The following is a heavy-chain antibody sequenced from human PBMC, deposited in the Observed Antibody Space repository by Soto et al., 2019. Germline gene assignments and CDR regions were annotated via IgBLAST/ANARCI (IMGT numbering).Heavy chain of an antibody. CDR1: GDPMRSYY. Sequence: SQTLSLTCTVSGDPMRSYYWSWIRQAPGKGLEWIGYIYHSASTNYNPSLESRVTISIDTAKKQFSLKMSSVTAADTAVYYCVKVGKESRNEFYYGREVSGQGST. CDR2: IYHSAST. J-gene: IGHJ6*02. D-gene: IGHD1-1*01. CDR3: VKVGKESRNEFYYGREV. V-gene: IGHV4-59*01.